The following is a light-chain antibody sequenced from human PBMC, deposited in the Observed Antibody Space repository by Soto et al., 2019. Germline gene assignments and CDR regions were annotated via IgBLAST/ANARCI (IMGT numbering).Light chain of an antibody. CDR1: QSVSNNY. CDR2: GAS. CDR3: QQYGSSPPIT. Sequence: EIVLTQSPGTLSLSPGERATLSCRASQSVSNNYLAWYQQKPVQAPRLLIYGASSRATGIPDRFTGSGSGTDFTLTIARLEPADYAVYYCQQYGSSPPITFGQGTRLDIK. V-gene: IGKV3-20*01. J-gene: IGKJ5*01.